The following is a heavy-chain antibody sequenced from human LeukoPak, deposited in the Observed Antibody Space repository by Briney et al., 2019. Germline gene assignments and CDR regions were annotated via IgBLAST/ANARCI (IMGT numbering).Heavy chain of an antibody. CDR2: ISGSGGST. Sequence: GGSLRLSCAASGFTFSSYAMSWVRQAPGKGLEWVSAISGSGGSTYYADSVKGRFTISRDNSKNTLYLQMNSLRAEDTAVYYCAKDATSPRVVVVAATAFDYWGQGTLVTVSS. V-gene: IGHV3-23*01. J-gene: IGHJ4*02. CDR1: GFTFSSYA. D-gene: IGHD2-15*01. CDR3: AKDATSPRVVVVAATAFDY.